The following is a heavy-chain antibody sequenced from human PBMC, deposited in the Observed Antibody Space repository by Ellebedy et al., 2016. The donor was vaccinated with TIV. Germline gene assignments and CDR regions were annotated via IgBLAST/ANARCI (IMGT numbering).Heavy chain of an antibody. CDR2: IYYSGST. J-gene: IGHJ5*02. CDR3: ARHRDYYDSRGIDP. Sequence: MPSETLSLTCTVSGGSISSSSYYWGWIRQPPGKGLEWIGSIYYSGSTYYNPSLKSRVTISVDTSKNQFSLKLSSVTAADTAVYYCARHRDYYDSRGIDPWGQGTLVTVSS. CDR1: GGSISSSSYY. D-gene: IGHD3-22*01. V-gene: IGHV4-39*01.